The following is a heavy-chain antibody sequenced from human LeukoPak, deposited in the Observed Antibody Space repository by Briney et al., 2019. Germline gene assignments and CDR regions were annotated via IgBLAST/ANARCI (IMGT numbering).Heavy chain of an antibody. Sequence: PGGSLRLSCAASGFTVSSNYMSWVRQAPGKGLEWVSVIYSGGSTYYADSVKGRFTISRDNSKNTLYLQMNSLRAEDTAVYYCAKEMEVVVVPAALDYWGQGTLVTVSS. CDR1: GFTVSSNY. V-gene: IGHV3-53*01. CDR2: IYSGGST. CDR3: AKEMEVVVVPAALDY. D-gene: IGHD2-2*01. J-gene: IGHJ4*02.